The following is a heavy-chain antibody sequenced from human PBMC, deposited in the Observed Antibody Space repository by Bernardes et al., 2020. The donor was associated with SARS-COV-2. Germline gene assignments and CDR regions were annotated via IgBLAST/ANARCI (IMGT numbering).Heavy chain of an antibody. CDR3: AKDISVAGTSGVAS. V-gene: IGHV3-30*18. J-gene: IGHJ4*02. CDR1: GFTFSSYG. D-gene: IGHD6-19*01. CDR2: ISYDGNNK. Sequence: GGSLRLSCAASGFTFSSYGMHWVRQAPGQGLEWVTLISYDGNNKNYADSVKGRFTISRDNSKNTLYLQMNNLRAEDTAVYYCAKDISVAGTSGVASWGQGTLVTVSA.